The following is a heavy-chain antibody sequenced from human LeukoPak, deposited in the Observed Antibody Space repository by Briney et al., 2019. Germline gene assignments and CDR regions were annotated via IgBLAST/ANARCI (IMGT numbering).Heavy chain of an antibody. J-gene: IGHJ4*02. CDR3: ARDPHYHGSGWSYFDY. D-gene: IGHD3-10*01. Sequence: ASVKVSCKASGYTFTSYAMHWVRQAPGQRLEWMGWINAGNGNTKYSQKFQGRVTITRDTSASTAYMELSSLRSEDTAVYYCARDPHYHGSGWSYFDYWGQGTLVTVSS. V-gene: IGHV1-3*01. CDR1: GYTFTSYA. CDR2: INAGNGNT.